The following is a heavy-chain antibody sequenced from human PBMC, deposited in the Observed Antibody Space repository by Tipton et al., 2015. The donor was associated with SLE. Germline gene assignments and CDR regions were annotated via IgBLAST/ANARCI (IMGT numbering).Heavy chain of an antibody. V-gene: IGHV4-59*10. CDR1: GFTFSKYW. J-gene: IGHJ4*02. CDR3: ARRPANNSQFDS. D-gene: IGHD2-15*01. Sequence: LRLSCAVSGFTFSKYWMHWVRQVPGKGLVWVARLNIDGSTYYNPSLRSRVTMSVDTSKNQFSLKLTSVTAADTAVYYCARRPANNSQFDSWGQGTLVTVSS. CDR2: LNIDGST.